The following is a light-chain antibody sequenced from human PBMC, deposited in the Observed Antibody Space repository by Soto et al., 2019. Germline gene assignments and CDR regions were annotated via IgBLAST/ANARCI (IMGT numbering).Light chain of an antibody. CDR3: QHYNNWPRT. J-gene: IGKJ1*01. Sequence: EIVRTQSPATLSVSPGERATLSCRASQSVSSNLAWYQQKPGQAPRHLIYGASTRATGIPARFSGSGSGTEFTLTISSLQSEDFAVYYCQHYNNWPRTFGQGTKVEIK. CDR2: GAS. CDR1: QSVSSN. V-gene: IGKV3-15*01.